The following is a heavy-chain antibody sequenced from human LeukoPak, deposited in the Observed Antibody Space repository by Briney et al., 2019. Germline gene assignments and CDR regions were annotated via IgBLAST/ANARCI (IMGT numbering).Heavy chain of an antibody. J-gene: IGHJ5*02. CDR1: GGSISSGDYY. Sequence: SQALSLTCTVSGGSISSGDYYWSWIRQPPGKGLEWIGYMYYSGSTYYNPSLKSRVVISVDTSKNQFSLKLSSVTAADTAVYYCARPYYYDSRIDPWGQGILVTVSS. CDR2: MYYSGST. V-gene: IGHV4-30-4*01. CDR3: ARPYYYDSRIDP. D-gene: IGHD3-22*01.